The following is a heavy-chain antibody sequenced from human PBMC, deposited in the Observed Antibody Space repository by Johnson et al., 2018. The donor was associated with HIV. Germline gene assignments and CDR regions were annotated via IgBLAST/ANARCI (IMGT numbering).Heavy chain of an antibody. V-gene: IGHV3-30*02. CDR2: IRYDGSNK. CDR3: ARGTRVSMIVVLDI. J-gene: IGHJ3*02. D-gene: IGHD3-22*01. Sequence: QVQLVESGGGVVQPGGSLRLSCAASGFTFSSYGMHWVRQAPGKGLEWVAFIRYDGSNKYYADSVKGRFTISRDNSKNTLYLQMNSLRTEDTAVYYCARGTRVSMIVVLDIWGQGTMVTVSS. CDR1: GFTFSSYG.